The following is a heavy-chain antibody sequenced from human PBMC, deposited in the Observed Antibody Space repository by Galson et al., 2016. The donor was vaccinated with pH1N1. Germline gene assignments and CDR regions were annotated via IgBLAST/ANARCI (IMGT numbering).Heavy chain of an antibody. J-gene: IGHJ1*01. CDR2: IYYSGNT. D-gene: IGHD4-17*01. V-gene: IGHV4-39*01. CDR1: GGSISNSDYY. Sequence: SETLSLTCTVPGGSISNSDYYWGWIRQPPGKGPEWIGSIYYSGNTYYNPSLKSRVSISVDTSKNQFSVKLSSVTAADTAVYYCTRLFYGEYFQHWGQGTLITVSS. CDR3: TRLFYGEYFQH.